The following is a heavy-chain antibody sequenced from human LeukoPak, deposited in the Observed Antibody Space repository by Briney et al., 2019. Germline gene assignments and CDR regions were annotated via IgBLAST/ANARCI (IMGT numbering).Heavy chain of an antibody. Sequence: PGGSLRLSCAASGFTFSSYAMNWVRQAPGKGLEWVSIITSSGGNAYYTDSVKGRFTISRDNSKNTLYLQMNGLRAEDTAIYYCAKARSDFWSYSDYWGQGTLVTVSS. CDR2: ITSSGGNA. J-gene: IGHJ4*02. V-gene: IGHV3-23*01. CDR1: GFTFSSYA. CDR3: AKARSDFWSYSDY. D-gene: IGHD3-3*01.